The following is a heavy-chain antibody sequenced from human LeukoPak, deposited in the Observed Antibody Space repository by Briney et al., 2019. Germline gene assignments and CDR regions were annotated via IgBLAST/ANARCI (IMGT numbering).Heavy chain of an antibody. D-gene: IGHD5-18*01. J-gene: IGHJ4*02. V-gene: IGHV4-34*01. CDR2: INHSGST. CDR3: ARRPRRIGYSYGYYYFDY. CDR1: GGSFSGYY. Sequence: PSETLSLTCAVYGGSFSGYYWSWIRQPPGKGLEWIGEINHSGSTNYNPSLKSRVTISVGTSKNQFSLKLSSVTAADTAVYYCARRPRRIGYSYGYYYFDYWGQGTLVTVSS.